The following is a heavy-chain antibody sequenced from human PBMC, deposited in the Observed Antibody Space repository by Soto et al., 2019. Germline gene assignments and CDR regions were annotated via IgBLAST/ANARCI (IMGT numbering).Heavy chain of an antibody. CDR3: AKALSSRVVISTCFDY. D-gene: IGHD3-22*01. CDR2: ISYDGRSK. V-gene: IGHV3-30*18. J-gene: IGHJ4*02. Sequence: QVQLVESGGGVVQPGRSLRLTCAASGFTFSSYAMHWVRQAPGKGLEWVAVISYDGRSKYYADSIKGRFTISSDNSKNTLYLQMTDXRPEDSAVYYCAKALSSRVVISTCFDYWGQGTLVTVSS. CDR1: GFTFSSYA.